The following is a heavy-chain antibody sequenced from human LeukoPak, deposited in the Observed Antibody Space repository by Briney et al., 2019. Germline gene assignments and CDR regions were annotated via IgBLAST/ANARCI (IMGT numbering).Heavy chain of an antibody. Sequence: SETLSLTCNVSGCSISGSRRYWGWVRQPPGGGLEGIGSIRYSGTTYYNPSLQGRLTISVDNSQNQFSLKLKSGTAADTSMYYCTRQLSWASDTGDSWGQGTLVTVSS. J-gene: IGHJ5*01. CDR2: IRYSGTT. CDR1: GCSISGSRRY. V-gene: IGHV4-39*01. D-gene: IGHD6-13*01. CDR3: TRQLSWASDTGDS.